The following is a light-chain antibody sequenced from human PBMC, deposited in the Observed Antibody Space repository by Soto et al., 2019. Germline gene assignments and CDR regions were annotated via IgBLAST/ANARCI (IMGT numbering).Light chain of an antibody. J-gene: IGLJ1*01. CDR2: DVS. V-gene: IGLV2-23*02. CDR1: SSDVGNYNL. CDR3: CSDEGDFYV. Sequence: QSVLTQPASVSGSPGQSITISCTGTSSDVGNYNLVSWYQQHPGKAPKLMIYDVSKRPSGVSNRFSGSKSGNTASLTISGLLADDEADYYCCSDEGDFYVFGTGTKVTVL.